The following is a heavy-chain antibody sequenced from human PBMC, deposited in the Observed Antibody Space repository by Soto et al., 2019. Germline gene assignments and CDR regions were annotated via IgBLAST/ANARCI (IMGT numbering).Heavy chain of an antibody. J-gene: IGHJ4*02. CDR1: GGSLSGATYS. Sequence: SETLSLTCGVSGGSLSGATYSWDWIRQTPGKGLEWIGYIFPSGTTYYNPSLRSRVTISIDVSKNQFSLSLRSLTAADTAVYYCARSREFDYWSQGTLVTVSS. CDR2: IFPSGTT. CDR3: ARSREFDY. V-gene: IGHV4-30-2*01.